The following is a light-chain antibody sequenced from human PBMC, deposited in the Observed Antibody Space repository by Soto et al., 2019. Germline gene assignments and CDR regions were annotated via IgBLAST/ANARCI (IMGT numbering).Light chain of an antibody. Sequence: QSVLTQPPSASGSPGQSVTISCTGTSSDVGNYNYVSWYQQHPGKAPKLMIYEVSKRPSGVPDRFSGSKSGNTASLTVSGLQAEDEADYSCSSYAANRGVFGTGTKATV. CDR2: EVS. CDR1: SSDVGNYNY. V-gene: IGLV2-8*01. J-gene: IGLJ1*01. CDR3: SSYAANRGV.